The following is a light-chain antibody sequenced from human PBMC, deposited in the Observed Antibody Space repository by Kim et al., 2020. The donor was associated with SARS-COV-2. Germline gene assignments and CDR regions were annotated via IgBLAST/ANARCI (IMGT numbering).Light chain of an antibody. J-gene: IGKJ1*01. V-gene: IGKV1-5*03. Sequence: LSASVGDRVTISCRASQSISSWLAWYQQKPGKAPKLLIYKASSLESGVPSRFSGSGSGTEFTLTISSLQPDDFATYYCQQYNSWTFGQGTKVDIK. CDR3: QQYNSWT. CDR2: KAS. CDR1: QSISSW.